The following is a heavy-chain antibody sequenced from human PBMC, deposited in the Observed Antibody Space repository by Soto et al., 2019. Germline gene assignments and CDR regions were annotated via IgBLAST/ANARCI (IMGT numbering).Heavy chain of an antibody. Sequence: EASVKVSCKASCYTFNSYGISWGRQAPGQGLEWMGWISAYNGNTNYAQKLQGRVTMTTDTSTSTAYMELRSLRSDDTALYYCARDCDYYDSSGYCAFDIWGQGTMVTVSS. CDR3: ARDCDYYDSSGYCAFDI. CDR2: ISAYNGNT. CDR1: CYTFNSYG. D-gene: IGHD3-22*01. J-gene: IGHJ3*02. V-gene: IGHV1-18*01.